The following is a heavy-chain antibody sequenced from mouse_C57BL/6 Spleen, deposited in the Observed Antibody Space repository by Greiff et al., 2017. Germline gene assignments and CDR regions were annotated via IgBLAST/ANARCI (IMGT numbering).Heavy chain of an antibody. CDR3: ARAGSNDYAMDY. J-gene: IGHJ4*01. Sequence: QVQLQQPGAELVMPGASVKLSCKASGYTFTSYWMHWVKQRPGQGLEWIGEIDPSDSYTNYNQKFKGKSTLTVDKSSSTAYMQLSSLTSEDSAVSYCARAGSNDYAMDYWGQGTSVTVSS. CDR1: GYTFTSYW. CDR2: IDPSDSYT. V-gene: IGHV1-69*01.